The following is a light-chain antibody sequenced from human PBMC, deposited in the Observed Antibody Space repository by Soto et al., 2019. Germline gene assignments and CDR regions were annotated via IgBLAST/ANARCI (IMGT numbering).Light chain of an antibody. V-gene: IGLV2-14*01. CDR2: DVS. CDR1: SSDVGGYNY. J-gene: IGLJ2*01. Sequence: QSALTQPASVSGSPGQSITISCTGTSSDVGGYNYVSWYQQHPGKAPKLMIYDVSHRPSGVSNRFSGSKSGNTASLTISGLQAEDEADYYCSSYTSSSTVVFGGGTKLPVL. CDR3: SSYTSSSTVV.